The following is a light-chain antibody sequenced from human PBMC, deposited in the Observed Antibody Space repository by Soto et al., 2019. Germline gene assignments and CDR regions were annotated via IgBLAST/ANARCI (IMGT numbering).Light chain of an antibody. CDR2: GAS. V-gene: IGKV3-20*01. J-gene: IGKJ1*01. CDR3: QYYGGSSWT. CDR1: QSVASNY. Sequence: EIVLTQFPGTLSLSPGERATLSCRASQSVASNYLAWYQQRPGQAPRVLIFGASSRATGIPDKFSGSGSGTDFTLTIRRLDPDDFAVYYCQYYGGSSWTFGQGTEVEIK.